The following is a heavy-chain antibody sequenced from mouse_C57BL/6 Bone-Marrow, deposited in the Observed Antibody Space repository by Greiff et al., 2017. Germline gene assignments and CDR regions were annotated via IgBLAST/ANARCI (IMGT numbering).Heavy chain of an antibody. Sequence: QVQLKQPGAELVMPGASVKLSCKASGYTFTSYWMHWVKQRPGQGLEWIGEIDPSDSYTNYNQKFKGKSTLTVDKSSSTAYMQLSSLTSEDSAVYYCAREDYGKERFAYWGQGRLVTVSA. CDR3: AREDYGKERFAY. CDR2: IDPSDSYT. D-gene: IGHD2-1*01. J-gene: IGHJ3*01. CDR1: GYTFTSYW. V-gene: IGHV1-69*01.